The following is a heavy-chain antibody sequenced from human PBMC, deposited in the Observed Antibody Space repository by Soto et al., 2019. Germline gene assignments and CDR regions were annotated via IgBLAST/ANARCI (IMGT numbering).Heavy chain of an antibody. J-gene: IGHJ5*02. D-gene: IGHD1-1*01. CDR3: AREGGPTGTPGWFDP. V-gene: IGHV4-59*11. CDR1: GGSFSSHF. Sequence: QVQLQESGPGLVKPSETLSLTCTVSGGSFSSHFWSWIRQPPGKGLEWIGYMYNSGSTNYTPSLKSRLTISVDTSKNQFSLKLTTVTAADTAIYYCAREGGPTGTPGWFDPWGQGNLVTVSS. CDR2: MYNSGST.